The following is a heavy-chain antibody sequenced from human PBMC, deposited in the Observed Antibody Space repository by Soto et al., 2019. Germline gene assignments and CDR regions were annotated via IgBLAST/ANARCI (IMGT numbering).Heavy chain of an antibody. CDR1: GFVFGRNS. D-gene: IGHD5-12*01. V-gene: IGHV3-23*01. CDR2: ISAGGDLS. J-gene: IGHJ4*02. Sequence: EVQLLESGGDLIHPGGSLRLSCAASGFVFGRNSMTWVRQTPGKGLEWDAGISAGGDLSWHADFVKGRFTISRDNSKNMVYLQMNNLRVDDTAVYFCSKWDGYGDYWGRGALVTVSA. CDR3: SKWDGYGDY.